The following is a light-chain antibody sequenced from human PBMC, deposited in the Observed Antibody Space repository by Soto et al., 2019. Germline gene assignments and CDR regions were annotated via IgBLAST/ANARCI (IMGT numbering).Light chain of an antibody. Sequence: EIILTQSPATLSLSPGDRATLSCRASQSVSHYLAWYQQKPGQAPRLLIYDVSNRATGIPARFSSSGSGTAFTLTISSLEPEDFAVYFCQQRSEWPLCTFGQGTKLEIK. CDR3: QQRSEWPLCT. CDR1: QSVSHY. CDR2: DVS. J-gene: IGKJ2*02. V-gene: IGKV3-11*01.